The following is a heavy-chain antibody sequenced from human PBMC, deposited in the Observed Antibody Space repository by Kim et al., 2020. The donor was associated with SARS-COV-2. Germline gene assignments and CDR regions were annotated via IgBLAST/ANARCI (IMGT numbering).Heavy chain of an antibody. CDR3: AKVIRGYSYGYANGMDV. V-gene: IGHV3-23*01. Sequence: VKGRFTISRDNSKKTLYLQMNSLRAEDTAVYYCAKVIRGYSYGYANGMDVWGQGTTVTVSS. D-gene: IGHD5-18*01. J-gene: IGHJ6*02.